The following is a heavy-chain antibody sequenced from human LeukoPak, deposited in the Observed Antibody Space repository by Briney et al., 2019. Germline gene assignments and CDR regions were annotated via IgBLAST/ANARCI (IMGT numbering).Heavy chain of an antibody. D-gene: IGHD2-2*01. CDR1: GGTFSSYA. CDR2: IIPIFGTA. J-gene: IGHJ5*02. CDR3: ARIKVVPAAKNWFDP. V-gene: IGHV1-69*13. Sequence: SVKVSCKASGGTFSSYAISWVRQAPGRGLEWMGGIIPIFGTANYAQKFQGRVTITADESTSTAYMELSSLRSEDTAVYYCARIKVVPAAKNWFDPWGQGTLVTVSS.